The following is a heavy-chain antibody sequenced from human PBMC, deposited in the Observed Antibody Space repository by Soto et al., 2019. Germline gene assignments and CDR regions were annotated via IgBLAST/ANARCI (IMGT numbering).Heavy chain of an antibody. Sequence: SETLSLTCTVSGGSISSGGYYWSWIRQHPGKGLEWIGYIYYSGSTYYNPSLKSRVTISVDTSKNQFSLKLSSVTAADTAVYYCARDRPYYYDSSGRMLDYWGQGTLVTVSS. CDR2: IYYSGST. D-gene: IGHD3-22*01. V-gene: IGHV4-31*03. J-gene: IGHJ4*02. CDR1: GGSISSGGYY. CDR3: ARDRPYYYDSSGRMLDY.